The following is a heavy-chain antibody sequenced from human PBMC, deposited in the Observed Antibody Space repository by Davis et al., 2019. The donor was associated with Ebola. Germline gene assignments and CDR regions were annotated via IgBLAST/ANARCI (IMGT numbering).Heavy chain of an antibody. Sequence: ASSLAFCNASCYTFTNYGLSCVRQATRQGLEWMGWIIGYDGDTVFAQKFQDRVTTTTATSTSTAYMELRILRSDDTAVYYCARDEQQIRPAFDIWGQGTEVTVSS. CDR2: IIGYDGDT. CDR1: CYTFTNYG. J-gene: IGHJ3*02. D-gene: IGHD6-13*01. V-gene: IGHV1-18*01. CDR3: ARDEQQIRPAFDI.